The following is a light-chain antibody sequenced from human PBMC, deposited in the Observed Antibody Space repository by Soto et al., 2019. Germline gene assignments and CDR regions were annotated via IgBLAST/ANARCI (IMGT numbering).Light chain of an antibody. V-gene: IGKV1-33*01. CDR2: GSS. CDR1: QDISNY. CDR3: QQYDSPPLT. J-gene: IGKJ4*01. Sequence: DIQMTQSPSSLSASVGDRVTITCQTSQDISNYLNWYQQKPGKASELLIYGSSNLEGGVPPNFSGSGSGTDFSLTISSLQPEDVATYYCQQYDSPPLTFGGGSKVELK.